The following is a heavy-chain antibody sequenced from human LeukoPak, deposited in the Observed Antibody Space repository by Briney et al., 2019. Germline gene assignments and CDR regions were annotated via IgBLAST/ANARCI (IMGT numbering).Heavy chain of an antibody. Sequence: SETLSLTCAVSGYSISSGYYWGWIRQPPGKGLEWIGSIFHSGSTYYNPSLKSRVNMSVDTSKNQFSLKLSSVTAADTAVYYCARDRIVVVPYYYYGMDVWGKGTTVTVSS. CDR1: GYSISSGYY. CDR2: IFHSGST. CDR3: ARDRIVVVPYYYYGMDV. V-gene: IGHV4-38-2*02. J-gene: IGHJ6*04. D-gene: IGHD2-2*01.